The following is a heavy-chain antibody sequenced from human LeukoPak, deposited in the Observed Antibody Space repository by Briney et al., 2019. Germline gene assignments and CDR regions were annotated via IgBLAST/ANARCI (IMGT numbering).Heavy chain of an antibody. CDR1: GYTLTELS. Sequence: PPASVKVSCKVSGYTLTELSMHWVRQAPGKGLEWMGGFDPEDGETFYAQKFQGRVTMTEDTSTDTAYMELSSLRSEDTAVYYCARVTGYMIEDYFDYWGQGTLVTVSS. CDR2: FDPEDGET. CDR3: ARVTGYMIEDYFDY. V-gene: IGHV1-24*01. D-gene: IGHD3-22*01. J-gene: IGHJ4*02.